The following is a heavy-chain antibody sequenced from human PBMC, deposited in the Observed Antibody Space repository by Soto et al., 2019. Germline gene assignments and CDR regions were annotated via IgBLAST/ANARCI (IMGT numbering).Heavy chain of an antibody. Sequence: QVQLVQSGAEVKKPGASVKVSCKASGYTFFTYAMHWVRQAPGQRLEWMGWINAGNGNTKYSQKFPGRVTIPRDTSASTAYMQLSSLRSEDTAVYYCARGPGGPDGPGDYWGQGTLVTVSS. CDR1: GYTFFTYA. V-gene: IGHV1-3*01. CDR3: ARGPGGPDGPGDY. J-gene: IGHJ4*02. CDR2: INAGNGNT. D-gene: IGHD2-15*01.